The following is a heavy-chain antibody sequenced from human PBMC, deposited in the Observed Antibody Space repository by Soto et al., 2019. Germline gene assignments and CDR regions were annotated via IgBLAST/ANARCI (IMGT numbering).Heavy chain of an antibody. CDR3: ARGVVAAAGPPHNWFDP. J-gene: IGHJ5*02. CDR2: LKQSGST. CDR1: GGSFSGYY. V-gene: IGHV4-34*01. Sequence: PSETLSLTCAVYGGSFSGYYWSWIRQPPGMGLEWIGELKQSGSTNYNPSLNSRVTISVDTSKNQLSLKLSSVTAADTAVYYCARGVVAAAGPPHNWFDPWGQGTLVTVSS. D-gene: IGHD6-13*01.